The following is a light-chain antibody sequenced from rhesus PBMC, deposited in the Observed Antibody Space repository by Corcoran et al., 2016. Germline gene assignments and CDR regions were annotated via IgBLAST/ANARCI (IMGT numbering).Light chain of an antibody. CDR2: KAA. Sequence: DIQMTQSPSSLSASVGDKVTITCHASQGISDWLAWYQQKPGRAPKLLIYKAASLQSGVPSRCSGSGSGTDYTLTISSLQSEDFATYFCLQYSRSPFTFGPGTKLDIK. J-gene: IGKJ3*01. CDR1: QGISDW. V-gene: IGKV1-22*01. CDR3: LQYSRSPFT.